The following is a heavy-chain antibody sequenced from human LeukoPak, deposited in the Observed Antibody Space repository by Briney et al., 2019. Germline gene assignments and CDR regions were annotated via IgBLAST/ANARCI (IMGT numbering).Heavy chain of an antibody. V-gene: IGHV3-30-3*01. J-gene: IGHJ3*02. Sequence: GGSLRLSCAVSGFIFSNYPMHWVRQAPGKGLEWVAVISYDGSNAYYADSVKGRFTISRDNSNNTLYVQVNSLRPEDTAVYYCVRQQTFGIVRDTAFDIWGHGTMVTVSS. D-gene: IGHD3-3*01. CDR3: VRQQTFGIVRDTAFDI. CDR2: ISYDGSNA. CDR1: GFIFSNYP.